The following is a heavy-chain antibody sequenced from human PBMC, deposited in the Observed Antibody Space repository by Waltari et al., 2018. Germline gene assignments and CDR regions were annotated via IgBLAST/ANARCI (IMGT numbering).Heavy chain of an antibody. V-gene: IGHV4-4*07. CDR2: SKTGGST. CDR1: GGSIRSYY. J-gene: IGHJ3*02. CDR3: ARGRRYGSGSYDALDI. D-gene: IGHD3-10*01. Sequence: QLQLQESGPGLVKPSETLSLTCTVSGGSIRSYYWSWIRQPAGKGLEWIGRSKTGGSTKYNPSLKRRVTRSVDTSKNQYARKLSSGTAADTGVYYCARGRRYGSGSYDALDIWGQGTMVTVSS.